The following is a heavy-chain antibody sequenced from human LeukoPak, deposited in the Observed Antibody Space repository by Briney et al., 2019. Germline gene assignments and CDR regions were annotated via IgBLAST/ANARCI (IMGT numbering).Heavy chain of an antibody. Sequence: SETLSLTCTVSGGPIYSYYWGWIRQPPEKGLEWIGSFDHSGSTFYNPSLKSRVTISVDTSKNQFSLKMSSVTAADTAMYYCAREYCSGGSCYSGYWGQGTLVTVSS. CDR1: GGPIYSYY. D-gene: IGHD2-15*01. CDR2: FDHSGST. CDR3: AREYCSGGSCYSGY. J-gene: IGHJ4*02. V-gene: IGHV4-38-2*02.